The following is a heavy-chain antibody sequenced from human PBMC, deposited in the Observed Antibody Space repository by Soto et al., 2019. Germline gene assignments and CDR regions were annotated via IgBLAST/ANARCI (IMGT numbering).Heavy chain of an antibody. D-gene: IGHD1-26*01. J-gene: IGHJ4*02. V-gene: IGHV3-23*01. CDR2: ISGSGDST. Sequence: EVQLLESGGGLVQPGGSLRLSCAASGITFSSYAMRWVRQAPGKGLEWVSAISGSGDSTYYADSVKGRFTISRDNSKNTLYLQMNSLRAEDTAVYYCARRGSGSYYDYWGQGTLVTVSS. CDR1: GITFSSYA. CDR3: ARRGSGSYYDY.